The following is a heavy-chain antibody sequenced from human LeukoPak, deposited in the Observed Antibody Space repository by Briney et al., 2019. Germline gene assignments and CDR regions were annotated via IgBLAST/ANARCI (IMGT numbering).Heavy chain of an antibody. V-gene: IGHV3-21*01. Sequence: GGSLRLSCAASGFAFSSYNMNWVCQAPGKGLEWVAYVSVSSTYIFYADSLKARFTVSRDNAKRSMYLQISGLRVEDTAVYYCARESRYYHSGNYVTAMDVWGQGATVTVSS. D-gene: IGHD3-10*01. CDR3: ARESRYYHSGNYVTAMDV. CDR1: GFAFSSYN. CDR2: VSVSSTYI. J-gene: IGHJ6*02.